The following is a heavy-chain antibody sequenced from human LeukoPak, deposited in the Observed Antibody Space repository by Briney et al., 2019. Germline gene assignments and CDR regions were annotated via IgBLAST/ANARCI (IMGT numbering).Heavy chain of an antibody. Sequence: GSLRLSCAVSGLTFSTYWMSWVRQAPGKGLEWVANIRQDGSAKYYVDSVRGRFTISRDNAKNSLYLQMNSLRAEDTGVYYCATSSDAPANMWGQGTLVTVSS. V-gene: IGHV3-7*01. CDR1: GLTFSTYW. D-gene: IGHD2-2*01. CDR3: ATSSDAPANM. CDR2: IRQDGSAK. J-gene: IGHJ4*02.